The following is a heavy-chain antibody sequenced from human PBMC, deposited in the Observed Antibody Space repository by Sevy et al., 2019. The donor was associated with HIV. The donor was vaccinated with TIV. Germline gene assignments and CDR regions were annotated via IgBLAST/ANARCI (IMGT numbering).Heavy chain of an antibody. D-gene: IGHD3-16*01. V-gene: IGHV3-48*03. J-gene: IGHJ3*02. CDR1: GFTFSSYE. CDR3: ARMGGCLNAFDI. CDR2: ISSSGSTI. Sequence: GGYLRLSCAASGFTFSSYEMNWVRQAPGKGLEWVSYISSSGSTIYYADSVKGRFTISIDNAKNSLYLQMNSLRAEDTAVYYCARMGGCLNAFDIWGQGTMVTVSS.